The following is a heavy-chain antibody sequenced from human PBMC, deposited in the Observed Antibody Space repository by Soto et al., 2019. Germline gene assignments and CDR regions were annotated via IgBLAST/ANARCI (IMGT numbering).Heavy chain of an antibody. D-gene: IGHD2-8*02. Sequence: EVQLLETGGGLVQPGGSLRLSCAASGFTFSSYAMSWVRQAPGKGLEWVSAISGSGGSTYYADSVKGRFTISRDNSKNTLYLQMNSLRAEDTAVYYCAKPNSRVLGWYGYWGQGTLVTVSS. V-gene: IGHV3-23*01. CDR2: ISGSGGST. CDR1: GFTFSSYA. J-gene: IGHJ4*02. CDR3: AKPNSRVLGWYGY.